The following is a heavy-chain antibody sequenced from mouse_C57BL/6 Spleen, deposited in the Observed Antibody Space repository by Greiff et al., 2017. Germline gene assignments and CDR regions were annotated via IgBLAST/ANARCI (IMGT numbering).Heavy chain of an antibody. Sequence: EVQGVESGPGLAKPSQTLSLTCSVTGYSITSDYWNWIRKFPGNKLEYMGHISYSGSTYYNPSLKSRISITRDTSKNQYYLQLNSVTTEDTATYYCASSDYSNGYAMDYWGQGTSVTVSS. CDR2: ISYSGST. V-gene: IGHV3-8*01. J-gene: IGHJ4*01. CDR1: GYSITSDY. CDR3: ASSDYSNGYAMDY. D-gene: IGHD2-5*01.